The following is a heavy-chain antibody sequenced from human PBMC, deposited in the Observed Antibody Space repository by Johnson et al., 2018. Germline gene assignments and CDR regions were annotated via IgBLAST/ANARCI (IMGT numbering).Heavy chain of an antibody. V-gene: IGHV3-21*01. Sequence: VQLQESGGGLVQPGGSLRLSCTASGFAFSSYSMHWVRQAPGKGLEWVSSISSSTNYIYYADSVKGRFSISRDNAKNSLYLQMNSLRAEDTAVYYCARDGRTTSAYFYYYFMDVWGKGTTVTVSS. CDR3: ARDGRTTSAYFYYYFMDV. J-gene: IGHJ6*03. CDR1: GFAFSSYS. CDR2: ISSSTNYI. D-gene: IGHD1-1*01.